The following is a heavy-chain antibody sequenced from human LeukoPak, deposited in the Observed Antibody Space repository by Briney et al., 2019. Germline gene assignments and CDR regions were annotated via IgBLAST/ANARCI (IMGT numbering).Heavy chain of an antibody. Sequence: GGSLRLSCAASGFTFSTYWMHWARQVPGKGLVWVSRINSNGNTTPYADSVKGRFTISRDNAKNTLFLQMNSLRAEDTAVYYCARGGGNSYAPVDYWGQGTLVTVPS. CDR2: INSNGNTT. V-gene: IGHV3-74*01. D-gene: IGHD5-18*01. J-gene: IGHJ4*02. CDR3: ARGGGNSYAPVDY. CDR1: GFTFSTYW.